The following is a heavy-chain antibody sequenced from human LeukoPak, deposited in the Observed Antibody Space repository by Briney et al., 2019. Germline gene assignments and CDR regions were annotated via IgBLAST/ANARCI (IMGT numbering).Heavy chain of an antibody. Sequence: PGGSLRLSCVSSEFTFDRYWMSWVRQAPGKGLEWVSVIYSGGSTYYADSVKGRFTISRDNSKNTLYLQMNSLRAEDTAVYYCASRDGYNVGYDAFDIWGQGTMVTVSS. CDR1: EFTFDRYW. J-gene: IGHJ3*02. V-gene: IGHV3-53*01. CDR3: ASRDGYNVGYDAFDI. CDR2: IYSGGST. D-gene: IGHD5-24*01.